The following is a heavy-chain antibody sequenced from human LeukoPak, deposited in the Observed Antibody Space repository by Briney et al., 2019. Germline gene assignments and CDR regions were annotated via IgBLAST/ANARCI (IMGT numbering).Heavy chain of an antibody. V-gene: IGHV1-8*01. Sequence: GASVKVSCKASGFTFTRYDINWVRQATGQGLEWMGWMNPNNGNTGYAQTFQGRVTMTRDTFTSTAYMELRSLTSEDTAVYYCARSGPAGGYSYGYGPLDYWGQGTLVTVSS. D-gene: IGHD5-18*01. CDR2: MNPNNGNT. CDR1: GFTFTRYD. CDR3: ARSGPAGGYSYGYGPLDY. J-gene: IGHJ4*02.